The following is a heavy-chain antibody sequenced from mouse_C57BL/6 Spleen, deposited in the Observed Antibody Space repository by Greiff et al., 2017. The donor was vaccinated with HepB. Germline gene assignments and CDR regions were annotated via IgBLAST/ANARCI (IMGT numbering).Heavy chain of an antibody. D-gene: IGHD1-1*01. CDR1: GFTFSDFY. CDR2: SRDKANDYTT. CDR3: ASPFITTVGGYFDY. Sequence: EVKLVESGGGLVQSGRSLRLSCATSGFTFSDFYMEWVRQAPGKGLEWIAASRDKANDYTTEYSASVKGRFIVSRDTSQSILYLQMNALRAEDTAIYYCASPFITTVGGYFDYWGQGTTLTVSS. J-gene: IGHJ2*01. V-gene: IGHV7-1*01.